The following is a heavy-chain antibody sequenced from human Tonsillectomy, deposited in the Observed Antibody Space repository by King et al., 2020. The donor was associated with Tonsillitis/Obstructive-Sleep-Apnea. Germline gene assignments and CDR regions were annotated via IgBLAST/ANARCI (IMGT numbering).Heavy chain of an antibody. CDR1: GGSISSYY. D-gene: IGHD3-10*01. CDR3: ARATYYYGWGSYAWFDP. V-gene: IGHV4-59*01. J-gene: IGHJ5*02. CDR2: IYYSGST. Sequence: VQLQESGPGLVKPSETLSLTCTVSGGSISSYYWSWIRQPPGKGLEWIGYIYYSGSTNYNPSLKSRVTISVDTSKNQFSLKLSSVTAADTAVYYCARATYYYGWGSYAWFDPWGQGTLVTVSS.